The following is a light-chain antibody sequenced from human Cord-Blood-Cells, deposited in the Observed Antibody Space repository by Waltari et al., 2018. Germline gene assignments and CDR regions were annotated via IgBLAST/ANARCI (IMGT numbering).Light chain of an antibody. CDR2: KDS. CDR3: QSADSSGTYVV. CDR1: ALPKQY. J-gene: IGLJ2*01. Sequence: SYELTKPPSVSVSPGQTARITCSGDALPKQYANWYQQKPGQAPVLVIYKDSERPSGIPERFSGSSSGTTVTLTISGVQAEDEADYYCQSADSSGTYVVFGGGTKLTVL. V-gene: IGLV3-25*02.